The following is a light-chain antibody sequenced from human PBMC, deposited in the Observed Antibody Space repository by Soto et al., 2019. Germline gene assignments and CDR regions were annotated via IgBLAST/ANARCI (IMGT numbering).Light chain of an antibody. CDR1: HSVLYSSNNKNY. CDR3: QQYESTPPT. Sequence: DSVMTQSPDSLSVSLGARATINVKSSHSVLYSSNNKNYLAWYQQRPGQPPKLLIYWASTRESGVPDRFSGSGSGPDFTLTITSLQAEDLAVYYCQQYESTPPTFGQGTKLEIK. CDR2: WAS. V-gene: IGKV4-1*01. J-gene: IGKJ2*01.